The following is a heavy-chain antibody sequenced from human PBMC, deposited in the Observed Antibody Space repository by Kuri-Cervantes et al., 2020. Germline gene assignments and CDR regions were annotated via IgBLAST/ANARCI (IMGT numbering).Heavy chain of an antibody. Sequence: SETLSLTCTVSGGSISSGSYYWGWIRQPPGKGLEWIGSIYYSGKTYYNPSLRSRVTISVDTSKNQFSLKLSSVTAADTALFYCARATDLYGSGRRLDYWGQGTLVTVSS. J-gene: IGHJ4*02. CDR2: IYYSGKT. D-gene: IGHD3-10*01. CDR1: GGSISSGSYY. CDR3: ARATDLYGSGRRLDY. V-gene: IGHV4-39*07.